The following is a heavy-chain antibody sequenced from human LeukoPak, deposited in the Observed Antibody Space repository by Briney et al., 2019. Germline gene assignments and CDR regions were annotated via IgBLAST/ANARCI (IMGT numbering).Heavy chain of an antibody. CDR2: ITSSDSTI. CDR1: GFTFSDYY. CDR3: AREGRCSSTSCFATYYYMDV. Sequence: VGSLRLSCAASGFTFSDYYMSWIRQAPGKGLEWVSYITSSDSTIHYADSVKGRFTISRDNAKNSLYLQMNSLRAEDTAVYYCAREGRCSSTSCFATYYYMDVWGKGTTVTVSS. J-gene: IGHJ6*03. D-gene: IGHD2-2*01. V-gene: IGHV3-11*04.